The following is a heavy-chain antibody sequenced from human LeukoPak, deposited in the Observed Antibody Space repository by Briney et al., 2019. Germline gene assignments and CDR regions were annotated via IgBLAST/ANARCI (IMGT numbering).Heavy chain of an antibody. Sequence: GGSLRLSCAASGFTFINAWMSWVRQAPGKGLEWVGRIRSKSDGGTTDYAAPVKGRFTISRNDSKNTLYLQMNSLKTEDTAVYYCAHFGSAEYFQDWGQGTLVTVSS. CDR3: AHFGSAEYFQD. J-gene: IGHJ1*01. D-gene: IGHD3-10*01. CDR2: IRSKSDGGTT. CDR1: GFTFINAW. V-gene: IGHV3-15*01.